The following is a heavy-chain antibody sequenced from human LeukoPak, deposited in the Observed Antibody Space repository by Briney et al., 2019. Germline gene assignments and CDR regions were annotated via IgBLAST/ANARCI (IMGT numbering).Heavy chain of an antibody. V-gene: IGHV1-18*01. D-gene: IGHD3-10*01. J-gene: IGHJ4*02. CDR1: GYTFTSYG. Sequence: ASVKVSCKASGYTFTSYGISWVRQAPGQGLEWMGWISAYNGNTNYAQKLQGRVTVTTDTSTSTAYMELRSLRSDDTAVYYCARLRVWFGELPKEGYYFDYWGQGTLVTVSS. CDR3: ARLRVWFGELPKEGYYFDY. CDR2: ISAYNGNT.